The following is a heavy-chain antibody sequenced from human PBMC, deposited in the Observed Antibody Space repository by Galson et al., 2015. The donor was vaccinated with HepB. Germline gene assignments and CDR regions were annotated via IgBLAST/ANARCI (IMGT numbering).Heavy chain of an antibody. Sequence: SLRLSCAASGFTFSSYSMNWVRQAPGKGLEWVSIISNTGATTMYANSVKGRFTISRDTSRNTLYLQMDSLTPEDTALYYCAKDRVRDDSTDMDYWGQGTLVTVSS. CDR3: AKDRVRDDSTDMDY. V-gene: IGHV3-23*01. J-gene: IGHJ4*02. D-gene: IGHD5-24*01. CDR2: ISNTGATT. CDR1: GFTFSSYS.